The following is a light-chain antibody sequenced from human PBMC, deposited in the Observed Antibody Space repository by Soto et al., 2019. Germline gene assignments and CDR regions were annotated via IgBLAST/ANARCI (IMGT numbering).Light chain of an antibody. CDR2: GAS. Sequence: EIVLTQSPGTLSLSPGERATLSCRASQSVISNFLAWYQHKPGQAPRLLIYGASSRATGIPDRFSGSRSGTDLTLTISRLEPEDFAVYYCQHYCSSPLYTFGQGTKVAIK. CDR1: QSVISNF. J-gene: IGKJ2*01. CDR3: QHYCSSPLYT. V-gene: IGKV3-20*01.